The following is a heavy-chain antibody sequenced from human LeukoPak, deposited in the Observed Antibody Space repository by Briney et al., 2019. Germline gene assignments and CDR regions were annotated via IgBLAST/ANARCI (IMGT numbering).Heavy chain of an antibody. J-gene: IGHJ5*02. V-gene: IGHV3-23*01. CDR2: ISGSGGST. Sequence: GGSLRLSCAASGFTFSSYAMSWVRQAPGKGLEWVSAISGSGGSTYYADSVKGRFTISRDNSKNTLYLQMNSLRAEDTAVYYCAKERPHXYDXSXLFXWGNWFDPWGQGTLVTVXS. CDR1: GFTFSSYA. CDR3: AKERPHXYDXSXLFXWGNWFDP. D-gene: IGHD3-22*01.